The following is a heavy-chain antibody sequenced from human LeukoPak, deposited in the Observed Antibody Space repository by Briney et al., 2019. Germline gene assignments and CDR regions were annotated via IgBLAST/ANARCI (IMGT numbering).Heavy chain of an antibody. CDR2: INPNSGGT. D-gene: IGHD2-2*01. J-gene: IGHJ3*02. Sequence: GASVKVSCKASGYTFTGYYMHRVRQAPGQGLEWMGWINPNSGGTNYAQKFQGRVTMTRDTSISTAYMELSRLRSDDTAVYYCARVGSTLNDAFDIWGQGTMVTVSS. V-gene: IGHV1-2*02. CDR1: GYTFTGYY. CDR3: ARVGSTLNDAFDI.